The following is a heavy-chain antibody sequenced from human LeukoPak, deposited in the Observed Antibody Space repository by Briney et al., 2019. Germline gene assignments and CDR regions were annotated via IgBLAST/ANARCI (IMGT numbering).Heavy chain of an antibody. D-gene: IGHD2-2*01. CDR1: GYTFTSYF. CDR2: INPIGGST. J-gene: IGHJ6*02. V-gene: IGHV1-46*01. Sequence: ASVKVSCKACGYTFTSYFMHWVRQAPGQELAWMGIINPIGGSTRYAQKFQGRVTMTRDTSTSTVYMELSSLRSEDTAVYYCARDRLVVVPAAMIPHYYYGMDVWGQGTTVTVSS. CDR3: ARDRLVVVPAAMIPHYYYGMDV.